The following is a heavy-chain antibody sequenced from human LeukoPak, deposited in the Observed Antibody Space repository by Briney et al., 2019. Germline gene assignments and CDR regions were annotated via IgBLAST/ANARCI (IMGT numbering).Heavy chain of an antibody. V-gene: IGHV3-53*01. CDR3: ARGASWLRSDY. J-gene: IGHJ4*02. CDR1: GFTVSSNY. D-gene: IGHD5-12*01. Sequence: GRSLRLSCAASGFTVSSNYMSWVRQAPGKGLEWVSVIYSGGSTYYADSVKGRFTISRDNSKNTLYLQMNSLRAEDTAVYYCARGASWLRSDYWGQGTLVTVSS. CDR2: IYSGGST.